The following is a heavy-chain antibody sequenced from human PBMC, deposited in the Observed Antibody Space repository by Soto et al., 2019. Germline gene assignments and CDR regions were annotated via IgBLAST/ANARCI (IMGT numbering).Heavy chain of an antibody. CDR3: AKDGRGGIAAAGFFDY. Sequence: DVQLVESGGGLVQPGGSLRLSCAASQFTFSTYAMNWVRQAPGKGLQWVSSISGSGSTSYYTDSVRGRFTISRDNSKNTLYLQMDSLTAEDTAIYFCAKDGRGGIAAAGFFDYWGHGTLVTVSS. J-gene: IGHJ4*03. CDR1: QFTFSTYA. D-gene: IGHD6-13*01. CDR2: ISGSGSTS. V-gene: IGHV3-23*04.